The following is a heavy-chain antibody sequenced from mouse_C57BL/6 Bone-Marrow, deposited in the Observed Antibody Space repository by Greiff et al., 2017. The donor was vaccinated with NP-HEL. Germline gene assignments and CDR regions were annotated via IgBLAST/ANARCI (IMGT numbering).Heavy chain of an antibody. D-gene: IGHD2-1*01. CDR3: AKHYYGNYVGYFDV. CDR1: GFTFSSYA. J-gene: IGHJ1*03. CDR2: ISDGGSYT. V-gene: IGHV5-4*01. Sequence: EVQRVESGGGLVKPGGSLKLSCAASGFTFSSYAMSWVRQTPDKRLEWVATISDGGSYTYYPDNVKGRFTISRDNAKNNLYLQMSHLKSEDTAMYYCAKHYYGNYVGYFDVWGTGTTVTVSS.